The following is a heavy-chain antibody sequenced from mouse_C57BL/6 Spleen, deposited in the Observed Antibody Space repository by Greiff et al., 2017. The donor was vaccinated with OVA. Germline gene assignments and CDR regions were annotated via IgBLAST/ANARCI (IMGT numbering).Heavy chain of an antibody. J-gene: IGHJ3*01. Sequence: QVQLKQSGAELVRPGASVTLSCKASGYTFTDYEMHWVKQTPVHGLEWIGAIDPETGGTAYNQKFKGKAILTADKSSSTAYMELRSLTSEDSAVYYCTRSDRFAYWGQGTLVTVSA. CDR1: GYTFTDYE. V-gene: IGHV1-15*01. CDR2: IDPETGGT. CDR3: TRSDRFAY.